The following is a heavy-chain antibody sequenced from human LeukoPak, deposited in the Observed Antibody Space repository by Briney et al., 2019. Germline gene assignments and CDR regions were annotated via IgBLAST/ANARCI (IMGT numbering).Heavy chain of an antibody. J-gene: IGHJ4*02. CDR3: ARQGFGSSYFDY. Sequence: SETLSLTCTVSGGSISSSSYYWGWIRQPPGKGLEWIGSIYYSGSTYYNPSLKSRVTISVDTSKNQFSLMLNSVTAADTAVYYCARQGFGSSYFDYWGQGTLVTVSS. V-gene: IGHV4-39*07. CDR2: IYYSGST. D-gene: IGHD3-16*01. CDR1: GGSISSSSYY.